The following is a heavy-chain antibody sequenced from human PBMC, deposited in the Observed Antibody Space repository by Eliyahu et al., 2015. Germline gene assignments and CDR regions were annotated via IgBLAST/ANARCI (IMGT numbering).Heavy chain of an antibody. CDR2: INPSGGSR. CDR1: GYTFTSYY. CDR3: AGQGGTSDFDY. J-gene: IGHJ4*02. Sequence: QVQLVQSGAEVKKPGASVKLSCKASGYTFTSYYTHWVRXAPGQGLEWMGIINPSGGSRTYAQKFKGRVTMTRDTSTSTVYIEMSSLRFEDTAVYYCAGQGGTSDFDYWGQGTLVTVSS. V-gene: IGHV1-46*01. D-gene: IGHD4-23*01.